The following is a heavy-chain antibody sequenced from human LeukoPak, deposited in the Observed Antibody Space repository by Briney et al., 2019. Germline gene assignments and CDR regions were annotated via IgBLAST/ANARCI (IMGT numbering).Heavy chain of an antibody. CDR1: GFTFSSYG. CDR3: ARGENSKTYPVSGY. V-gene: IGHV3-30*03. CDR2: ISNDGNSK. J-gene: IGHJ4*02. Sequence: PGKSLRLSCAASGFTFSSYGMHWVRQALGKGLEWAAVISNDGNSKYYTDSVRGRFTISRDNSKNTLYLQMNSLRAEDTAVYYCARGENSKTYPVSGYWGQGTLVTVSS. D-gene: IGHD2/OR15-2a*01.